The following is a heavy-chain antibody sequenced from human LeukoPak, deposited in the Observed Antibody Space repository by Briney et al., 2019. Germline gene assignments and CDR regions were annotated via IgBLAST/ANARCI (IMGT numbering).Heavy chain of an antibody. CDR3: AKDQYRTGLDGFDI. Sequence: PGGSLRLSCAVSGFTFSSYAMHWVRQAPGKGLEWVSGISGSSITTNYADSVKGRFTIFRDNSKNTLYLQMNSLRAEDTAVYYCAKDQYRTGLDGFDIWGQGTMVTVSS. CDR2: ISGSSITT. D-gene: IGHD3/OR15-3a*01. CDR1: GFTFSSYA. V-gene: IGHV3-23*01. J-gene: IGHJ3*02.